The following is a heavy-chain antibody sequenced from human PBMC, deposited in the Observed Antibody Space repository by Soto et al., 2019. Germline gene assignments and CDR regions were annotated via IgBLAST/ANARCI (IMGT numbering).Heavy chain of an antibody. CDR3: ERERSGSYSFDD. D-gene: IGHD1-26*01. CDR1: GCYISSYY. CDR2: IYYSGST. V-gene: IGHV4-59*01. Sequence: WETLSLTCPISGCYISSYYWSLIRQPPGEGLGGIGYIYYSGSTTHNPPHKSRVTTSGETSKDQFSLKRSSGTAADTAVYYCERERSGSYSFDDWGQGPRVNV. J-gene: IGHJ4*02.